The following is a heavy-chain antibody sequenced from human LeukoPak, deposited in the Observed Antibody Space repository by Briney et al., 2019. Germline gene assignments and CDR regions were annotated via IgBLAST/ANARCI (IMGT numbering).Heavy chain of an antibody. D-gene: IGHD3-3*01. CDR1: GFTFRNYW. J-gene: IGHJ5*02. V-gene: IGHV3-7*01. CDR2: IKDDGSDK. CDR3: ARDNTYYDFWSGYYL. Sequence: GGSLRLSCGASGFTFRNYWMNWVRQAPGKGLEWVANIKDDGSDKYYVDSVKGRFSISKDNAKNALYLQMNSLRAEDTAVYYCARDNTYYDFWSGYYLWGQGTLVTVSS.